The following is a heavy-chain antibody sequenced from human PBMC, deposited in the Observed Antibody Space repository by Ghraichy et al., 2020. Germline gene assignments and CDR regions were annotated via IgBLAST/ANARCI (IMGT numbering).Heavy chain of an antibody. V-gene: IGHV1-69*13. CDR3: VVRYLFAERDY. D-gene: IGHD1-1*01. CDR2: IIPIFGTA. Sequence: SVKVSCKASGGTFSSYAISWVRQAPGQGLEWMGGIIPIFGTANYAQKFQGRVTITADESTSTAYMELSSLRSEDTAVYYCVVRYLFAERDYWGQGTLVTVSS. CDR1: GGTFSSYA. J-gene: IGHJ4*02.